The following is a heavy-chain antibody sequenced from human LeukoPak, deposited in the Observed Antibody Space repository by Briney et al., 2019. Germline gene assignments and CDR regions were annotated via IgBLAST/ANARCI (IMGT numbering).Heavy chain of an antibody. CDR2: INSDGSST. CDR3: ARDDGDYYFDS. CDR1: GFTFSSYC. D-gene: IGHD4-17*01. V-gene: IGHV3-74*01. Sequence: GGSLRVSCAASGFTFSSYCLYWVRQVPGKGLVWVSRINSDGSSTDYADSVKGRFTTSRDNAKNTLYLQMNSLRAEDTAVYYCARDDGDYYFDSWGQGTLVTVSS. J-gene: IGHJ4*02.